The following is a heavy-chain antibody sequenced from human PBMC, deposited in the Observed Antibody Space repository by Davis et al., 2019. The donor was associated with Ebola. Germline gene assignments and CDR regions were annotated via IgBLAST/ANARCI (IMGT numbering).Heavy chain of an antibody. V-gene: IGHV3-74*01. Sequence: PGGSLRLSCAASGFTFSSYWMHWVRQTPGKGLVWVSRINSDGSSTSYADSVKSRFTISRDNAKNTLYLQMNSLRAEDTAVYYCARDPPDYYDSSGLIYYYYYYGMDVWGQGTTVTVSS. J-gene: IGHJ6*02. CDR2: INSDGSST. CDR3: ARDPPDYYDSSGLIYYYYYYGMDV. CDR1: GFTFSSYW. D-gene: IGHD3-22*01.